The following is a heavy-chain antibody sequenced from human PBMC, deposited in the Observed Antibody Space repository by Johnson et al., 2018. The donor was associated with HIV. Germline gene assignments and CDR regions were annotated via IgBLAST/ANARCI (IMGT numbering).Heavy chain of an antibody. Sequence: QVQLVESGGGLVKPGGSLRLSCAASGFTFSDFYMSYIRQAPGKGLEWVSYISSSGSTIYYADSVKGRFTISRDNSKNTLYLQLTSLRAEDTAVYYCAKNKYSSGWYDAFDIWGQGTVVTVSS. J-gene: IGHJ3*02. V-gene: IGHV3-11*04. CDR2: ISSSGSTI. CDR3: AKNKYSSGWYDAFDI. D-gene: IGHD6-19*01. CDR1: GFTFSDFY.